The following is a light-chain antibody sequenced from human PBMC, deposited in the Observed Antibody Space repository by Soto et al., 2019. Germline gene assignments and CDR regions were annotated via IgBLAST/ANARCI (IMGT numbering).Light chain of an antibody. Sequence: DVQMTQSPSSLSSSVGDRVIITCKANQSIAKFLNWFQHKPGEAPKLLISYPSHLELGVPSRFSGSRSGTDFVLDISNLQSEDVATYFCQQYEDLPLTFGGGTKVDI. J-gene: IGKJ4*01. CDR3: QQYEDLPLT. V-gene: IGKV1-33*01. CDR1: QSIAKF. CDR2: YPS.